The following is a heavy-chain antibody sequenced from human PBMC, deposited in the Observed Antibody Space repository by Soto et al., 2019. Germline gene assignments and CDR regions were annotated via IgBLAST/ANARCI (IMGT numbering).Heavy chain of an antibody. V-gene: IGHV3-23*01. CDR3: EKVPHRLNFLDS. CDR2: VSAGGDNT. CDR1: GFTFANYA. J-gene: IGHJ4*02. Sequence: GGSLRLSCTASGFTFANYAMHWVRQATGKGLEWVSRVSAGGDNTDYADAVKGRFTISRDNSKNTLFLQMTSLRAEDTALYYWEKVPHRLNFLDSWSRGTRVPVSS.